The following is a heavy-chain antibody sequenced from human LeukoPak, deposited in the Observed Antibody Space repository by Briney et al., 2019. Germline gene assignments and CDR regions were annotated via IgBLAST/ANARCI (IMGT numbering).Heavy chain of an antibody. CDR2: INHSGST. D-gene: IGHD6-19*01. CDR3: ARDGVAGTGDV. V-gene: IGHV4-34*01. CDR1: GGSFNGYY. J-gene: IGHJ6*02. Sequence: SETLSHTCAVYGGSFNGYYWSWIRQPPGKGLEWIGEINHSGSTNYNPSLKSRVTISVDTSKNQFSLKLSSVTAADTAVYYCARDGVAGTGDVWGQGTTVTVSS.